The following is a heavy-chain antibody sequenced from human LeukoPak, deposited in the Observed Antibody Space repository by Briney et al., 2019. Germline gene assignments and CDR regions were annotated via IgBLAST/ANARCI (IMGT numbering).Heavy chain of an antibody. D-gene: IGHD6-19*01. CDR3: AGDLGSGWIIVDY. Sequence: ASVKVSCKASGYTFTGYYIHWVRQAPGQGLEWMGWINPNSGGTNSAQKFQGRVTLTRDTSISTAYLELSSLRSDDTAVYCCAGDLGSGWIIVDYWGQGTLVTVSS. J-gene: IGHJ4*02. CDR1: GYTFTGYY. V-gene: IGHV1-2*02. CDR2: INPNSGGT.